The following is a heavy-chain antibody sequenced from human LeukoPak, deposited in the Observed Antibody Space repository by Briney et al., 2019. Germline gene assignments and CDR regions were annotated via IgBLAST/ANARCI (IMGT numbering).Heavy chain of an antibody. J-gene: IGHJ5*02. CDR3: ARSPSGTSSRWFDR. CDR2: IYTSGST. D-gene: IGHD1-26*01. Sequence: SQTLSLTCTVSGGSISSGSYYWSWIRQPAGKGLEWIGRIYTSGSTNYNPSLKSRVTISVDTSKNQFSLKLTSVTAADTAVYYCARSPSGTSSRWFDRWGQGTLVTVSS. V-gene: IGHV4-61*02. CDR1: GGSISSGSYY.